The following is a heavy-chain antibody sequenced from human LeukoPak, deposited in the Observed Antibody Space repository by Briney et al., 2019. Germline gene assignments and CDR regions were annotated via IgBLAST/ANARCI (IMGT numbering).Heavy chain of an antibody. Sequence: ASVKVSCKASGYTFTSYYMHWVRQAPGQGLEWMGIINPSDGSTSYAQRFQGRVTMTRDTSTSTVYMELSSLRSEDTAVYYCARDTYYYDSIPNAFDIWGQGTMVTVSS. V-gene: IGHV1-46*01. D-gene: IGHD3-22*01. CDR1: GYTFTSYY. J-gene: IGHJ3*02. CDR2: INPSDGST. CDR3: ARDTYYYDSIPNAFDI.